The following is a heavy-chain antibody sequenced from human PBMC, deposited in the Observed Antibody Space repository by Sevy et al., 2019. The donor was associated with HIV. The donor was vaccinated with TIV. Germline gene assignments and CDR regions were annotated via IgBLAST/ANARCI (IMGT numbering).Heavy chain of an antibody. J-gene: IGHJ4*02. CDR2: IYYXXXI. V-gene: IGHV4-59*08. CDR3: AGXNAXGXGXS. Sequence: SETPLTCTVSGGXXXXXYWNXIRQPPGKGLEWIANIYYXXXINYNPSLKSRVTLSLDTSKNQFSLRLSSVTAADTAMYYCAGXNAXGXGXSWGQGTLVTVSS. CDR1: GGXXXXXY.